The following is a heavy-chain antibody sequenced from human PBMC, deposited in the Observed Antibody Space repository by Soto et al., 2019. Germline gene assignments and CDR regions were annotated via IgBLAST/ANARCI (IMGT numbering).Heavy chain of an antibody. D-gene: IGHD5-18*01. V-gene: IGHV4-31*03. CDR2: ISSSGST. Sequence: QVQLQESGPGLVKPSQTLSLTCTVSGASISSVPNYWNWVRQHPGKALEWIGSISSSGSTYYNPSLRSRVTLSVDTSKNQFSLNPHSVTAADTAVYYCVREDKPYGYDYWGQGTLVTVSS. CDR3: VREDKPYGYDY. J-gene: IGHJ4*02. CDR1: GASISSVPNY.